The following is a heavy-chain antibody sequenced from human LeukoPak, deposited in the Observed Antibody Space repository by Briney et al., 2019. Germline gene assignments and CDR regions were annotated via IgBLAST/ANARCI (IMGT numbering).Heavy chain of an antibody. J-gene: IGHJ4*02. V-gene: IGHV3-33*01. CDR3: ARVKYSGNYSALGDY. CDR2: IWYDGSNK. CDR1: GFTFSSYG. D-gene: IGHD1-26*01. Sequence: GRSLRLSCAASGFTFSSYGMHWVRQAPGKGLEWVAIIWYDGSNKYFADSVKGRFTISRDNSKNTLYLQMNSLRAEDTAVYYCARVKYSGNYSALGDYWGQGTLVTVSS.